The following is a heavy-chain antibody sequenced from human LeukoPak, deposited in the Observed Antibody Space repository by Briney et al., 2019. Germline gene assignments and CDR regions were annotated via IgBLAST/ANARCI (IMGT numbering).Heavy chain of an antibody. Sequence: SETLSLTCTVSGYSISSGYYWGWIRQPPGKGLEWIGSIYHSGSTYYNPSLKSRVTISVDTSKNQFSLKLSSVTAADTAVYYCARVVRYFDWLARGGWFDPWGQGTLVTVSS. J-gene: IGHJ5*02. CDR2: IYHSGST. CDR3: ARVVRYFDWLARGGWFDP. CDR1: GYSISSGYY. D-gene: IGHD3-9*01. V-gene: IGHV4-38-2*02.